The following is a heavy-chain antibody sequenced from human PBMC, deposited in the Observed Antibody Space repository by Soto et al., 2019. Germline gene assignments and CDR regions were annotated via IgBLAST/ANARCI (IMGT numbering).Heavy chain of an antibody. CDR3: AKWSCSYYDSSGYYYCPDDAFDI. CDR1: GFTFSRYA. Sequence: EVQLLESGGGLVQPGGSLRLSCAASGFTFSRYAMTWVRQAPGRGLEWVASISGSGGSTYYADSVKGRFTISRDNSKNTLYLQMNSLRAEDTAVYYCAKWSCSYYDSSGYYYCPDDAFDIWGQGTMVTVSS. CDR2: ISGSGGST. V-gene: IGHV3-23*01. D-gene: IGHD3-22*01. J-gene: IGHJ3*02.